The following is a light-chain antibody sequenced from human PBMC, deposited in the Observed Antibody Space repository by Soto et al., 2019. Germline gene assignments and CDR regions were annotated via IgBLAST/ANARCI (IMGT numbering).Light chain of an antibody. Sequence: QSALTQPHAVSGSPRPSISISSAGTRDDIGAYESVSWYQQHPGNAPKLLAYEFTIRPSAVSDRFSGSKSGNTASLTISGLQGDDEAEYYFNPYTNSSAAVFGGGPKGTVL. J-gene: IGLJ2*01. V-gene: IGLV2-14*01. CDR1: RDDIGAYES. CDR2: EFT. CDR3: NPYTNSSAAV.